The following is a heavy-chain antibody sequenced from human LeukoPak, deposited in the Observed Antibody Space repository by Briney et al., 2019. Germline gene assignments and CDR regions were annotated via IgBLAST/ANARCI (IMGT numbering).Heavy chain of an antibody. Sequence: PGGSLRLSCAASGFTFSSYSMNWVRQAPGKGLEWISYISSSSSAMYYADSVKGRFSISRDNAKNSLYLQMNSLRAEDTAVYYCAKVAGTWNYAHCDYWGQGTLVTVSS. CDR2: ISSSSSAM. CDR1: GFTFSSYS. CDR3: AKVAGTWNYAHCDY. D-gene: IGHD1-7*01. V-gene: IGHV3-48*01. J-gene: IGHJ4*02.